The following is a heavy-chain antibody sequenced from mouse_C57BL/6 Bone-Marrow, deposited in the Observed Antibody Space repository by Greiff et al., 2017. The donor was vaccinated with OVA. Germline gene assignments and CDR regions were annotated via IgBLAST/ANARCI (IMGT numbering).Heavy chain of an antibody. CDR3: ARDGDSNYDAMDY. Sequence: EVKLVESGGGLVQSGRSLRLSCATSGFTFSDFYMEWVRQAPGKGLEWIAASRNKANDYTTEYSATVKGRFIVSRDTSQSILYLQMNALRAEDTAIYYCARDGDSNYDAMDYWGQGTSVTVSS. J-gene: IGHJ4*01. CDR1: GFTFSDFY. D-gene: IGHD2-5*01. CDR2: SRNKANDYTT. V-gene: IGHV7-1*01.